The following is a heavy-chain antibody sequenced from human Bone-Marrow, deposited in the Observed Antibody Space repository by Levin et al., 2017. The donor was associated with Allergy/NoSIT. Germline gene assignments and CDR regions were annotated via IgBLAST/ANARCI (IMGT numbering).Heavy chain of an antibody. CDR3: AKDLSSGLSIYFQH. CDR1: GFTFSSYA. J-gene: IGHJ1*01. V-gene: IGHV3-23*01. D-gene: IGHD6-19*01. Sequence: ASVKVSCAASGFTFSSYALGWVRQAPGKGLEWVSIISGSGDSTYYSDSVKGRFTISRDNSKNTLYLQMNSLRAEDTAVYFCAKDLSSGLSIYFQHWGQGTLVTVSS. CDR2: ISGSGDST.